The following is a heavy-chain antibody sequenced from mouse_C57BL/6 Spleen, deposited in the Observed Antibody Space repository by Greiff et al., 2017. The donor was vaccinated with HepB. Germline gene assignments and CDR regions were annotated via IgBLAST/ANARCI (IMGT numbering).Heavy chain of an antibody. CDR2: INPSTGGT. CDR1: GYSFTGYY. V-gene: IGHV1-42*01. D-gene: IGHD2-4*01. J-gene: IGHJ2*01. CDR3: ARKGGGDYDY. Sequence: VQLKESGPELVKPGASVKISCKASGYSFTGYYMNWVKQSPEKSLEWIGAINPSTGGTTYNQKFKAKATLTVDKSSSTAYTQLKSLPSEDSAVYYCARKGGGDYDYWGQGTTLTVSS.